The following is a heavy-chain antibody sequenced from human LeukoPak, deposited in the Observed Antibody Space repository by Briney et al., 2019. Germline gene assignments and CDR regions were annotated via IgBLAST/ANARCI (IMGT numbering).Heavy chain of an antibody. J-gene: IGHJ3*02. CDR3: AKAAYGDYAGAFDI. CDR2: ISGSGAGK. D-gene: IGHD4-17*01. V-gene: IGHV3-23*01. Sequence: GGSLRLSCAASGFTFSTYAMTWVRQAPGKGLEWVSSISGSGAGKFYAAPVKGRFTTSRDNSKNTLYVQMNSLRAEDTAVYYCAKAAYGDYAGAFDIWGQGTMVTVSS. CDR1: GFTFSTYA.